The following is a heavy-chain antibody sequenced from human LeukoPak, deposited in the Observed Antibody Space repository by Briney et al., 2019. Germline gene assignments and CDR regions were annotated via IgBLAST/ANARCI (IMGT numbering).Heavy chain of an antibody. CDR2: INPNSGGT. CDR1: GYTFTGYY. J-gene: IGHJ3*02. V-gene: IGHV1-2*02. D-gene: IGHD6-6*01. CDR3: TRESLEYSSSSDAFDI. Sequence: ASVKVSCKASGYTFTGYYMHWVRQAPGQGLEWMGWINPNSGGTNYAQKFQGRVTMTRDTSISTAYMELSRLRSDDTAVYYCTRESLEYSSSSDAFDIWGQGTMVTVSS.